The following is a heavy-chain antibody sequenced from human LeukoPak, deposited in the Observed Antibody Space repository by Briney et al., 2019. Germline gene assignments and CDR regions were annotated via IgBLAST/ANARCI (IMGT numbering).Heavy chain of an antibody. D-gene: IGHD4-23*01. J-gene: IGHJ4*02. CDR2: IFYLGGT. V-gene: IGHV4-59*01. CDR3: ARGDYEVTHFDY. CDR1: AGSISSYY. Sequence: SETLSLTCTVSAGSISSYYWSWIRQPPGKGLEWIGYIFYLGGTNYNPSLKSRVTISVDTSKNQFSLKLSSVTAADTAVYYCARGDYEVTHFDYWGQGTLVTVSS.